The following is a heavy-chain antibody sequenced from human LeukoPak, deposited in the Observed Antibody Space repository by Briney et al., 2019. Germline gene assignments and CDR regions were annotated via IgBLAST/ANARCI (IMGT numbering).Heavy chain of an antibody. CDR1: GGSISSYY. J-gene: IGHJ4*02. D-gene: IGHD6-19*01. CDR2: IYYSGST. Sequence: SETLSLTCTVSGGSISSYYWSWIRQPPGKGLEWIGYIYYSGSTNYNPSLKSRVTISVDTSKNQFSLKLSSVTAADTAVYYCARAYSGGWYIDWGQGTLVTVSS. V-gene: IGHV4-59*01. CDR3: ARAYSGGWYID.